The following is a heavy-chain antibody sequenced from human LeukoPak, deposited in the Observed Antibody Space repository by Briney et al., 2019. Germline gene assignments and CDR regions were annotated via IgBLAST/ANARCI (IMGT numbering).Heavy chain of an antibody. V-gene: IGHV1-18*01. CDR1: GGTFSSYA. CDR3: ARVYGGTDYFDY. J-gene: IGHJ4*02. D-gene: IGHD4-23*01. CDR2: ISAYNGNT. Sequence: ASVKVSCKASGGTFSSYAISWVRQAPGQGLEWMGWISAYNGNTNYAQKLQGRVTMTTDTSTSTAYMELRSLRSDDTAVYYCARVYGGTDYFDYWGQGTLVTVSS.